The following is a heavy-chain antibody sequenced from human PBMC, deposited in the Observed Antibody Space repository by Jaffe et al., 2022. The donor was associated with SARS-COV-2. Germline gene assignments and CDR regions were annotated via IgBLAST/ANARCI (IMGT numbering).Heavy chain of an antibody. CDR2: ISSSSSYI. D-gene: IGHD6-19*01. CDR1: GFTFSSYS. Sequence: EVQLVESGGGLVKPGGSLRLSCAASGFTFSSYSMNWVRQAPGKGLEWVSSISSSSSYIYYADSVKGRFTISRDNAKNSLYLQMNSLRAEDTAVYYCARDPSVAANTGFDYWGQGTLVTVSS. CDR3: ARDPSVAANTGFDY. J-gene: IGHJ4*02. V-gene: IGHV3-21*01.